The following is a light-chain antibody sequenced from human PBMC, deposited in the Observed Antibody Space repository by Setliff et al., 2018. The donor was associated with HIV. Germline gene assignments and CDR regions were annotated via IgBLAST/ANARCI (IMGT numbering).Light chain of an antibody. CDR2: DVS. CDR1: GSDIGGYNY. Sequence: QSALAQPASVSGSPGQSITISCTGSGSDIGGYNYVSWYQQQAGKAPQLIIYDVSYRPSGVSNRFSGSKSGNTASLTISGLQAEDEADYYCSSYTSRTPLYVFGTGTKVTVL. V-gene: IGLV2-14*03. CDR3: SSYTSRTPLYV. J-gene: IGLJ1*01.